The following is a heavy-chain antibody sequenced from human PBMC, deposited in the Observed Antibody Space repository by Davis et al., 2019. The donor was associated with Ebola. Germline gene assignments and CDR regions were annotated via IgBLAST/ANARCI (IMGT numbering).Heavy chain of an antibody. D-gene: IGHD3-10*01. CDR3: ARHASVAYFDS. J-gene: IGHJ4*02. V-gene: IGHV3-23*01. CDR2: ISGSGGST. Sequence: GESLKISCAASGFTFSSYAMSWVRQAPGKGLEWVSAISGSGGSTYYADSVKGRFTISRDNSKNTLYLQMNSLRADDTAIYYCARHASVAYFDSWGQGTLVTVSS. CDR1: GFTFSSYA.